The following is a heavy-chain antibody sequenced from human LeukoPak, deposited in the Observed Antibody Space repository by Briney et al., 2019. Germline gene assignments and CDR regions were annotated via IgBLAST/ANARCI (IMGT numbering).Heavy chain of an antibody. Sequence: GGSLRLSCAASAFTVSSYAMSWVRQAPGKGLEWASAISGSGGSTYYADSVKDRFTISRDNSKNTLYLQMNSLRAEDTAVYYCAKDGGMTTVTTFDYWGHGTLVTVSS. J-gene: IGHJ4*01. D-gene: IGHD4-17*01. CDR3: AKDGGMTTVTTFDY. V-gene: IGHV3-23*01. CDR2: ISGSGGST. CDR1: AFTVSSYA.